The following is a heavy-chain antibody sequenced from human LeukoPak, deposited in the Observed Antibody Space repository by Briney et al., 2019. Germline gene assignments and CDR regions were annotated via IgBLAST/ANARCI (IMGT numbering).Heavy chain of an antibody. Sequence: GGSLRLSCAASGFTFDDYAMHWVRQAPGKGLEWVSGISWNSFNIGYGDSVKGRFTISRDNAKNSLYLQMNSPRTEDTAFYYCAKDLGPGYCSTTRCYRGIDYWGQGTLVTVSS. CDR3: AKDLGPGYCSTTRCYRGIDY. CDR1: GFTFDDYA. V-gene: IGHV3-9*01. CDR2: ISWNSFNI. D-gene: IGHD2-2*02. J-gene: IGHJ4*02.